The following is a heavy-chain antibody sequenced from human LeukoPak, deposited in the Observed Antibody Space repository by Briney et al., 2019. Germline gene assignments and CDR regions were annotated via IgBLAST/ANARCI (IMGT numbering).Heavy chain of an antibody. J-gene: IGHJ4*02. V-gene: IGHV3-21*01. Sequence: PGGSLRLSCAAPGITFSNYNMNWVRQAPGKGLEWISSITSSSSYTFYADSVKGRFTISRDNAKNSLYLQMNSLRAEDTAVYYCARHYSGSGSYYTYFDFWGQGTLVTVSS. CDR3: ARHYSGSGSYYTYFDF. CDR1: GITFSNYN. D-gene: IGHD3-10*01. CDR2: ITSSSSYT.